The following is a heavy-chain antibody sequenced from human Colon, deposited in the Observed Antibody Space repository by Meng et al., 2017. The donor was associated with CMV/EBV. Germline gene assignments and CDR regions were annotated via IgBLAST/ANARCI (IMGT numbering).Heavy chain of an antibody. Sequence: SETLSLTCTVSGGSISSGGYSWGWIRQPPGKGLEWIGSIYYTGSTYYNSSLKSRVTISVDTSKNQFSLKLSPVTAADTAVYYCAGESQQLVAWWFDPWGQGTLVTVSS. CDR3: AGESQQLVAWWFDP. D-gene: IGHD6-13*01. CDR2: IYYTGST. J-gene: IGHJ5*02. CDR1: GGSISSGGYS. V-gene: IGHV4-39*01.